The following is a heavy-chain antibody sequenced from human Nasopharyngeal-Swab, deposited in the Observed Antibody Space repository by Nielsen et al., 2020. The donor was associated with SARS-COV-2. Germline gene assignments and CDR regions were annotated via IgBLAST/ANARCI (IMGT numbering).Heavy chain of an antibody. CDR3: ARDQASIAAMAY. CDR1: GGTFSSYA. J-gene: IGHJ4*02. Sequence: SVKVSCKASGGTFSSYAISWVRQAPGQGLEWMGGIIPIFGTANYAQKFQGRVTITADESTSTAYMELSSLRSGDTAVYYCARDQASIAAMAYWGQGTLVTVSS. D-gene: IGHD6-13*01. V-gene: IGHV1-69*13. CDR2: IIPIFGTA.